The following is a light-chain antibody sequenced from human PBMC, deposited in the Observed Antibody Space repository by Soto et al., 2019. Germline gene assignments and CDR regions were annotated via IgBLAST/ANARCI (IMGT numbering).Light chain of an antibody. Sequence: EIVMTPSPATLSVSPGERATLSCRASQSVSSNLAWYQQKPGQAPRLLIYGASTRATGIPARFSGSGSGTDFTLTISRLEPEDFAVYYCQQYGSSSWTFGQGTKVDIK. J-gene: IGKJ1*01. V-gene: IGKV3-15*01. CDR3: QQYGSSSWT. CDR1: QSVSSN. CDR2: GAS.